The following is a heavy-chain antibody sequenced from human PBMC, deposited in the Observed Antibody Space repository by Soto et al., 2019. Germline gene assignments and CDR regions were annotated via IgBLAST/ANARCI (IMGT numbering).Heavy chain of an antibody. CDR2: IYYSGST. CDR1: GGSVSSASYY. CDR3: ARDGHDMLTGDYSDY. D-gene: IGHD3-9*01. Sequence: PSETLSLTCTVSGGSVSSASYYCTWIPQSPGKGLEWIGHIYYSGSTNYNPSLQSRLTISVDTSKNQFSLKLSYVTAADTAVYYCARDGHDMLTGDYSDYWGQGTLVTVSS. V-gene: IGHV4-61*01. J-gene: IGHJ4*02.